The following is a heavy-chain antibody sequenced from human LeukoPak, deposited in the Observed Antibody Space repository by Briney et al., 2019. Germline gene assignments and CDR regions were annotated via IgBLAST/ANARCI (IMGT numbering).Heavy chain of an antibody. CDR3: ARGNSGYSYGRYYFDY. CDR1: GFTFSSYG. D-gene: IGHD5-18*01. J-gene: IGHJ4*02. V-gene: IGHV3-33*01. CDR2: IWYDGSNK. Sequence: GGSLRLSCAASGFTFSSYGMHWVRQAPGKGLEWVAVIWYDGSNKYYADSVKGRFTISRDNSKNTLYLQMNSPRAEDTAVYYCARGNSGYSYGRYYFDYWGQGTLVTVSS.